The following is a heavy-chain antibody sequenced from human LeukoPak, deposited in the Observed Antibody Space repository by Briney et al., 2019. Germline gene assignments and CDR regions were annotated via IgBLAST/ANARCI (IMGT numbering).Heavy chain of an antibody. J-gene: IGHJ4*02. D-gene: IGHD3-3*02. CDR1: GFTFSSYA. V-gene: IGHV3-23*01. Sequence: GGSLRLSCAASGFTFSSYAMSWVRQALGKGLEWVSAISGSGGGTYYAHSVKGRFTISRDNSKNTLYLQMNSLRAEDTAIYYCAKSKGCIFDYFDYWGQGALVTVSA. CDR2: ISGSGGGT. CDR3: AKSKGCIFDYFDY.